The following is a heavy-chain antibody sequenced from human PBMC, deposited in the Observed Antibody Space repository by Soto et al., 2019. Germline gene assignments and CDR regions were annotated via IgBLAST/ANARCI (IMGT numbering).Heavy chain of an antibody. CDR3: ARETSSSSVWFDY. D-gene: IGHD6-6*01. CDR1: GFTFVNYA. V-gene: IGHV3-30-3*01. CDR2: ISYDGSYT. J-gene: IGHJ4*02. Sequence: QVQLVESGGGVVQPGRSLRLSCAASGFTFVNYALHWVRQAPGKGLEWVAVISYDGSYTHYTDSVKGRFTISRDNSKDTLYLQMNSLRAEDTASYYCARETSSSSVWFDYWGQGTLVSVSA.